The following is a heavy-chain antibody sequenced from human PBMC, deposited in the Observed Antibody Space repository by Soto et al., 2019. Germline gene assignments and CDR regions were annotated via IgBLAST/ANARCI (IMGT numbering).Heavy chain of an antibody. J-gene: IGHJ5*02. V-gene: IGHV1-18*01. CDR2: ISAYNGNT. Sequence: ASVKVSCKASGYTFTSYGISWVRQAPGQGLEWMGWISAYNGNTNYAQKLQGRVTMTTDTSTSTAYMELRSLRSDDTAVYYCARDMAIAAAGGYVGWFDPWGQGTLVTVSS. CDR3: ARDMAIAAAGGYVGWFDP. CDR1: GYTFTSYG. D-gene: IGHD6-13*01.